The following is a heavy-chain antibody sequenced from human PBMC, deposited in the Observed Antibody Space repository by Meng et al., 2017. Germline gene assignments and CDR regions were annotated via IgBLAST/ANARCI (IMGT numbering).Heavy chain of an antibody. V-gene: IGHV3-33*08. D-gene: IGHD3-10*01. CDR1: GFTFSSYS. CDR3: AREDVREAWFGELLGNDYYGMDV. CDR2: IWYDGSNK. J-gene: IGHJ6*02. Sequence: GGSLRLSCAASGFTFSSYSMNWVRQAPGKGLEWVAVIWYDGSNKYYADSVKGRFTISRDNSKNTLYLQMNSLRAEDTAVYYCAREDVREAWFGELLGNDYYGMDVWGQGTTVTVSS.